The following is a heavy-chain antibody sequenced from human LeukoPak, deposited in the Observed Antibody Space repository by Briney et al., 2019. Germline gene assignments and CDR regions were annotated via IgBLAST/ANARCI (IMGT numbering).Heavy chain of an antibody. V-gene: IGHV4-39*07. CDR1: GGSISSYY. D-gene: IGHD3-16*02. CDR3: ARAADYDYVWGSYRYYDY. Sequence: SETLSLTCTVSGGSISSYYWSWIRQPPGKGLEWIGSIYYSGSTYYNPSLKSRVTISVDTSKNQFSLKLSSVTAADTAVYYCARAADYDYVWGSYRYYDYWGQGTLVTVSS. J-gene: IGHJ4*02. CDR2: IYYSGST.